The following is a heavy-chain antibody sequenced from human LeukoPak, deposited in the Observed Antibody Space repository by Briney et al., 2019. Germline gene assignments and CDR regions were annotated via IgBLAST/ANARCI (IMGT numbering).Heavy chain of an antibody. V-gene: IGHV4-34*01. Sequence: SETLSLTCAVYGGSFSGYYWSWIRQPPGKGLEWIGEINHSGSTNYNPSLKSRVTISVDTSKNQFSLKLSSVTAADTAVYYCARDVVGATAWGQGTLVTVSS. CDR3: ARDVVGATA. D-gene: IGHD1-26*01. J-gene: IGHJ4*02. CDR1: GGSFSGYY. CDR2: INHSGST.